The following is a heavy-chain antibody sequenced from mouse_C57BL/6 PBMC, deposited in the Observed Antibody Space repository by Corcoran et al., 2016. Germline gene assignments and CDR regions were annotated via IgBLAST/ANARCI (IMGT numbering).Heavy chain of an antibody. V-gene: IGHV1-18*01. CDR1: GYTFTDYN. J-gene: IGHJ3*01. CDR3: ARPYYYGSSPAWFAY. Sequence: EVQLQQSGPELVKPGASVKIPCKASGYTFTDYNMDWVKQSHGKSLEWIGDINPNNGGTIYNQKFKGKATLTVDKSSSTAYMELRSLTSDDTAVYYCARPYYYGSSPAWFAYWGQGTLVTVSA. D-gene: IGHD1-1*01. CDR2: INPNNGGT.